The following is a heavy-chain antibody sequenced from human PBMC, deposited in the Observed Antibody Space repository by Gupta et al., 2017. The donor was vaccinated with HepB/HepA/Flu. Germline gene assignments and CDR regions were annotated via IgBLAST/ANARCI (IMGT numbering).Heavy chain of an antibody. D-gene: IGHD3-22*01. V-gene: IGHV1-46*01. CDR1: GYIFTSYY. Sequence: QVQLVQSGAEVKKPGASVKVSCKASGYIFTSYYLHWVRQAPGKGLEGMGIISPSDASARYAQRFQGRVTMTRDTSTSTVYMELSSLRSADTAVYYWARGGEEYYDSSGYYYAGLNWFDPWGQGTLVTVSS. CDR3: ARGGEEYYDSSGYYYAGLNWFDP. J-gene: IGHJ5*02. CDR2: ISPSDASA.